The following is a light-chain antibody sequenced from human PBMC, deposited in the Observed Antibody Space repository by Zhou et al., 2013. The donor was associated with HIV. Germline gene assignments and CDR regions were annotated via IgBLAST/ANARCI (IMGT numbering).Light chain of an antibody. Sequence: DIQMTQSPSTLSASVGDRVTITCRASQSISSWLAWYQQKPGKAPKVLIYKASSLESGVPSRFSGSGSGTDFTLTISRLEPEDFAVYFCQQYGSSPFTFGQGTKLEIK. CDR2: KAS. V-gene: IGKV1-5*03. CDR3: QQYGSSPFT. CDR1: QSISSW. J-gene: IGKJ2*01.